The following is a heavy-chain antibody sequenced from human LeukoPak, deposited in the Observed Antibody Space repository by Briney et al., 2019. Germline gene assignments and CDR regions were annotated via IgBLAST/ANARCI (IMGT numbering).Heavy chain of an antibody. V-gene: IGHV2-70*01. Sequence: SGPTLVNPTPTLTLTCTFSGFSLSTSGMCVSWIRQPPGKALEWLSLIDWDDGKYYSTSLKTRLTISKDTSQNQVVLTMTNMDPVDTATYYCARIRGARYYYGMDVWGQGTTVTVSS. CDR2: IDWDDGK. J-gene: IGHJ6*02. CDR3: ARIRGARYYYGMDV. CDR1: GFSLSTSGMC. D-gene: IGHD1-26*01.